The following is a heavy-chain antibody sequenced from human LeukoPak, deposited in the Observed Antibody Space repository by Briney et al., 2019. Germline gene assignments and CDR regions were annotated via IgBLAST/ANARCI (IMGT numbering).Heavy chain of an antibody. CDR3: ARGASNRFDY. CDR2: IWYDGSNK. J-gene: IGHJ4*02. Sequence: GRSLRLSCAASGFTFNTYGMHWVRQAPGKGLEWVAVIWYDGSNKYYGDSVKGRFTISRDNAKNTLYLQMNSLRGEDTAVYYCARGASNRFDYWGQGTLVTVSS. D-gene: IGHD1-14*01. V-gene: IGHV3-33*01. CDR1: GFTFNTYG.